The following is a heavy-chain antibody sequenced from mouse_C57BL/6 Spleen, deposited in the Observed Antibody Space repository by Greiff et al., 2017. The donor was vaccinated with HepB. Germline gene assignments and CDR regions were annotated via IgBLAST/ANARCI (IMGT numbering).Heavy chain of an antibody. CDR3: ARGGHYGNFYFDY. D-gene: IGHD2-1*01. Sequence: QVQLQQPGAELVKPGASVKLSCKASGYTFTSYWMHWVKQRPGQGLEWIGMIHPNSGSTNYNEKFKSKATLTVDKSSSTAYMQLSSLTSEDSAVYYCARGGHYGNFYFDYWGQGTTLTVSS. CDR2: IHPNSGST. CDR1: GYTFTSYW. V-gene: IGHV1-64*01. J-gene: IGHJ2*01.